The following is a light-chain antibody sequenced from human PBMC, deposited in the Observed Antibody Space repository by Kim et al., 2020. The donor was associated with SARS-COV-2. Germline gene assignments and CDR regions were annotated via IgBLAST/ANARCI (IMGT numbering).Light chain of an antibody. CDR2: DSS. Sequence: EIVLTQSPATLSLSPGERATLSCRASQSVDYYLAWYQQKPCQAPRLLIYDSSNRAPGIPARFSGSGSGTDFTLTISSPEPEDFAVYYCEHRRSWPLTFGGGTKVDIK. V-gene: IGKV3-11*01. J-gene: IGKJ4*01. CDR3: EHRRSWPLT. CDR1: QSVDYY.